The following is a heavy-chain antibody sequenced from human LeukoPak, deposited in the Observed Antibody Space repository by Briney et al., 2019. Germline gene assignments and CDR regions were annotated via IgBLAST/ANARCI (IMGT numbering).Heavy chain of an antibody. J-gene: IGHJ3*02. Sequence: GGSLRLSCAASGFTFSSYWMSWVRQTPGKGLEWVANIKQDGSERYYVDSVKGRFTISRDNAKNSLYLQMNSLRAEDTAVYYCAREEGATPSDAFDIWGQGTMVTVSS. V-gene: IGHV3-7*01. D-gene: IGHD1-26*01. CDR3: AREEGATPSDAFDI. CDR2: IKQDGSER. CDR1: GFTFSSYW.